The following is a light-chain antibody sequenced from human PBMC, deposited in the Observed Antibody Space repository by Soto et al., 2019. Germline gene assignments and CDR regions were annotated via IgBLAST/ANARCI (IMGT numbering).Light chain of an antibody. CDR3: QQYGSSPT. CDR2: GAS. J-gene: IGKJ1*01. CDR1: QSVSSN. V-gene: IGKV3-20*01. Sequence: EIVLTQSPATLSLSPGERATLSCRASQSVSSNLAWFQQKPGQTPRLLFNGASTRATGTPDRFSGSGSGTDFTLTISRLEPEDFAVYYRQQYGSSPTFGQGTKV.